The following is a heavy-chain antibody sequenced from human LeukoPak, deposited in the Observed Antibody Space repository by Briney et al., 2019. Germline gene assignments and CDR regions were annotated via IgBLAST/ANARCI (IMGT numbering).Heavy chain of an antibody. Sequence: SETLSLTCTVSGGSISSYYWSWIRQPPGKGLEWIGYIYYSGSTNYNPSLKSRVTISVDTSKNQFSLKLSSVTAADTAVYYCARVTTKLSCVSNWGQGTLVTVSS. CDR1: GGSISSYY. D-gene: IGHD4-11*01. CDR2: IYYSGST. V-gene: IGHV4-59*01. J-gene: IGHJ4*02. CDR3: ARVTTKLSCVSN.